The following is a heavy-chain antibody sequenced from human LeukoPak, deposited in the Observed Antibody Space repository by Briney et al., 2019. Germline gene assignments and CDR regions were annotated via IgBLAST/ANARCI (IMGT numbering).Heavy chain of an antibody. V-gene: IGHV1-2*02. Sequence: ASVKVSCKASGYTFTGYYMHWVRQAPGQGLEWMGWINPNSGGTNYAQKFQGRVTMTRDTSISTAYMELSRLRSDDTAVYYCARGGSIAAAGTNNNWFDPWGQGTLVTVSS. CDR3: ARGGSIAAAGTNNNWFDP. D-gene: IGHD6-13*01. CDR1: GYTFTGYY. J-gene: IGHJ5*02. CDR2: INPNSGGT.